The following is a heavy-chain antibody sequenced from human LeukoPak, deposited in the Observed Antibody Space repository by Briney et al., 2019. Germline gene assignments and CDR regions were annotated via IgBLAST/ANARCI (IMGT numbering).Heavy chain of an antibody. D-gene: IGHD3-22*01. Sequence: GGSLRLSCAASGFTFSSYWMSWVRQAPGKGLEWVACISQDGSEKRYVASVKGRFTISRDNAKGSLYLQINSLRDEDTAVYYCAREKTMIADNWGQGALVTVSS. CDR2: ISQDGSEK. J-gene: IGHJ4*02. CDR1: GFTFSSYW. V-gene: IGHV3-7*01. CDR3: AREKTMIADN.